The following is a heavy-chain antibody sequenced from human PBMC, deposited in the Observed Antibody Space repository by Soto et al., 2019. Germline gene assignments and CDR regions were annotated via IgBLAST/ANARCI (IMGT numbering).Heavy chain of an antibody. Sequence: QVQLVESGGGLVKPGGSLRLSCAASGFTFSDYYMSWIRQAPGKGLEWVSYISSSSSYTNYADCVKGRFTISRDNAKNSLYLQMNSLRAEDTAVYYCARDHITGTTDGPFFDYWGQGTLVTVSS. CDR1: GFTFSDYY. CDR2: ISSSSSYT. J-gene: IGHJ4*02. CDR3: ARDHITGTTDGPFFDY. V-gene: IGHV3-11*06. D-gene: IGHD1-7*01.